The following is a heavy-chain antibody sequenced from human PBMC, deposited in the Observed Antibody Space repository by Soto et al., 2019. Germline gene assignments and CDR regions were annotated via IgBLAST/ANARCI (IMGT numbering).Heavy chain of an antibody. Sequence: GASVKVSCKASGYTFTSYAMHWVRQAPGQRLEWMGWINAGNGNTKYSQKFQGRVTITRDTSASTAYMELSSLRSEDTAVYYCARDGGAYYDILTVYYYYYGMDVWGQGTTVTVSS. V-gene: IGHV1-3*01. J-gene: IGHJ6*02. D-gene: IGHD3-9*01. CDR1: GYTFTSYA. CDR3: ARDGGAYYDILTVYYYYYGMDV. CDR2: INAGNGNT.